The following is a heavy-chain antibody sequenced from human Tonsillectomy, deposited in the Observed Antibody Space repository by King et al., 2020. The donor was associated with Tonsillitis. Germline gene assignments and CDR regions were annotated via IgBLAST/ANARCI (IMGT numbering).Heavy chain of an antibody. CDR3: AKDSGWFVPWGVTGMDV. CDR1: GFTFSSYG. D-gene: IGHD3-10*01. J-gene: IGHJ6*02. V-gene: IGHV3-30*18. CDR2: ISYDGSNK. Sequence: VQLVESGGGVVQPGRSLRLSCAASGFTFSSYGIHWVRQAPGKGLEWVAVISYDGSNKYYADSVKGRFTISRDNSKNTLYLQMNSLRAEDTAVYYCAKDSGWFVPWGVTGMDVWGQGTTVTVSS.